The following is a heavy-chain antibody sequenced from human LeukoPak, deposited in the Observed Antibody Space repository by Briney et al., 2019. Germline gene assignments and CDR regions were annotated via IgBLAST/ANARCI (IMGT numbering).Heavy chain of an antibody. D-gene: IGHD5-18*01. Sequence: SETLSLTYTVSGGSISSYYWSWIRQPPGKGLEWIGYIYYSGSTNYNPSLKSRVTISVDTSKNQFSLKLSSVTAADTAVYYCASYTAMVTRRFDYWGQGTLVTVSS. J-gene: IGHJ4*02. CDR1: GGSISSYY. CDR3: ASYTAMVTRRFDY. V-gene: IGHV4-59*01. CDR2: IYYSGST.